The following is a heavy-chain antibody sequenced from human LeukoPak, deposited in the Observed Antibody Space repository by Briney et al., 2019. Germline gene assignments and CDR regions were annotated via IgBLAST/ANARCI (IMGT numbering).Heavy chain of an antibody. CDR1: DGSISNDN. Sequence: SATQSLSSAASDGSISNDNCCWIREPRQRLVERVGFIYYNGSTNYNPSLQSRVTISVDTSKNQSSLKLSSVTAADTAVYYCAGYVDWLSVFYYWGQGTLGTVSS. D-gene: IGHD3-9*01. J-gene: IGHJ4*02. CDR3: AGYVDWLSVFYY. CDR2: IYYNGST. V-gene: IGHV4-59*01.